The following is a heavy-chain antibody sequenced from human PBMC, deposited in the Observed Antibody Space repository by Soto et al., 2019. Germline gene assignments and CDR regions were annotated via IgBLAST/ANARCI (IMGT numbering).Heavy chain of an antibody. V-gene: IGHV3-74*01. CDR2: IDEYGSTI. J-gene: IGHJ4*02. CDR3: TRDIGGKGAY. CDR1: GFTFSSYW. Sequence: EVQLVESGGGLVQPGGSLRLSCAASGFTFSSYWMHWVRQVPGKGLLWVSRIDEYGSTINYADSVKGRFTISRDNAKNTLYLEMNSLSAEDTALYYCTRDIGGKGAYWGQGILVTVSS. D-gene: IGHD3-10*01.